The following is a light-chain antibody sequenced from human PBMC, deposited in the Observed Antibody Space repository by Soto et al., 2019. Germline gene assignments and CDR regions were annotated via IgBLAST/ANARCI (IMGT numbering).Light chain of an antibody. CDR3: QSYDSDFVV. Sequence: NFMLTQPHSVSESPGKTLSISCTRSSGSIANNYVQWYQQRPGSAPPTVIYENNQGLSGVPDRFSGSTDGSSNSASLTISGLQTEDEAEYYCQSYDSDFVVFGGGTKLTVL. V-gene: IGLV6-57*04. CDR2: ENN. J-gene: IGLJ2*01. CDR1: SGSIANNY.